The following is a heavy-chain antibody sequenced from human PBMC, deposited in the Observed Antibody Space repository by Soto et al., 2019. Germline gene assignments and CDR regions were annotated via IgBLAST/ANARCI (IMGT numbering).Heavy chain of an antibody. J-gene: IGHJ6*02. CDR3: VMVDNYVTPTPQDV. Sequence: QVQLVQSGDEVKKPGASVKVSCKASGYIFVNYGIAWVRQAPGQGLESMGWISPYTGNTHSASKVQGRLTMTTDTSTSTSYMDLGRLTSDDTAVYYCVMVDNYVTPTPQDVWGQGTTVTVSS. V-gene: IGHV1-18*01. D-gene: IGHD3-16*01. CDR2: ISPYTGNT. CDR1: GYIFVNYG.